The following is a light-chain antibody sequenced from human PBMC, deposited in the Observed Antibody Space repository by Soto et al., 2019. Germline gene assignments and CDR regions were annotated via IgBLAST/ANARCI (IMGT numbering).Light chain of an antibody. CDR1: SSDVGDYNY. V-gene: IGLV2-14*01. J-gene: IGLJ3*02. CDR2: AVS. Sequence: QSALTQPASVSGSPGQSSTISCTGTSSDVGDYNYVSWYQQHPGKAPKLIIYAVSDRPSGVSNRFSGSKSGNTASLAISGLQAEDEADYYCSSYTRSNTLHVMFGGGTKLTVL. CDR3: SSYTRSNTLHVM.